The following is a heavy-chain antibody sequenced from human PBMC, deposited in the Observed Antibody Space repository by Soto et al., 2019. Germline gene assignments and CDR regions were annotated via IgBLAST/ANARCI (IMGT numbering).Heavy chain of an antibody. J-gene: IGHJ4*02. D-gene: IGHD3-22*01. V-gene: IGHV3-21*01. CDR3: ASHPRDSSGYWYYFDY. CDR2: ISSSSSYI. Sequence: PGGSLRLSCEVSGFTLNTYSMNWVRQAPGKGLEWVSSISSSSSYIYYADSVKGRFTISRDNAKNSLYLQMNSLRAEDTAVYYCASHPRDSSGYWYYFDYWGQGTLVTVSS. CDR1: GFTLNTYS.